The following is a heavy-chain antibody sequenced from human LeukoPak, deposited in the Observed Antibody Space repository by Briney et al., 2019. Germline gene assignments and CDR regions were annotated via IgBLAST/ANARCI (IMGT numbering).Heavy chain of an antibody. D-gene: IGHD4-17*01. V-gene: IGHV3-23*01. CDR3: AKEGEYGDYVAQR. Sequence: PGGSLRLSCAASGFTFSSYAMSWVRQAPGKGLEWVSAVGGSGGSTYYADSVRGRFTISRDNSKNTLYLQMNTLRAEDTAVYYCAKEGEYGDYVAQRWGQGTLVTVSS. CDR2: VGGSGGST. CDR1: GFTFSSYA. J-gene: IGHJ1*01.